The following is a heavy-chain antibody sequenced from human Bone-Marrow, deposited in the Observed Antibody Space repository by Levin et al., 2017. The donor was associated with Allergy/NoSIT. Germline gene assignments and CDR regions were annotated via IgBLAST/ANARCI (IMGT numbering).Heavy chain of an antibody. D-gene: IGHD3-3*01. V-gene: IGHV3-30-3*01. CDR2: ITYDGIYK. CDR1: GFDFNRYA. J-gene: IGHJ6*02. CDR3: ARSAHYDFWSGYYPLQDYYGMDV. Sequence: GGSLRLSCAASGFDFNRYAMHWVRQAPGKGLEWVAVITYDGIYKYYKDSVKGRFTVSRDYSKNTLYLQMNSLRREDTAVYYCARSAHYDFWSGYYPLQDYYGMDVWGQGTTVTVSS.